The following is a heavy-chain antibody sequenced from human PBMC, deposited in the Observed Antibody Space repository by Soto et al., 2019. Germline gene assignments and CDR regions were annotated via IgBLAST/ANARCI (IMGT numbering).Heavy chain of an antibody. V-gene: IGHV4-31*04. CDR2: IYYSGST. J-gene: IGHJ6*02. CDR3: AKTKTPHVRNGMDV. D-gene: IGHD2-8*01. CDR1: GDSLSSGGYY. Sequence: QVRLQESGPGLVRPSQTLSLTCTVSGDSLSSGGYYCSWIRQLPGKGLEWIGFIYYSGSTFYNPPIRSRVTMSAEESKNQISLKLSSVTAADTAVYYCAKTKTPHVRNGMDVWGQGTTVTVSS.